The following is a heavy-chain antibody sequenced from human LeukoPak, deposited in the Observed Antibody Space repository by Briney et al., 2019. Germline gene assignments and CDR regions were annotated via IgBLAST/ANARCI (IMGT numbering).Heavy chain of an antibody. CDR2: TSSSSSTI. J-gene: IGHJ4*02. CDR3: ARGRYCSSTSCYFDY. Sequence: GGSLRLSCAASGFTFSSYSMNWVRQAPGKVLEWVSYTSSSSSTIYYADSVKGRFTISRDNAKNSLYLQMNSLRAEGTAVYYCARGRYCSSTSCYFDYWGQGTLVTVSS. CDR1: GFTFSSYS. D-gene: IGHD2-2*01. V-gene: IGHV3-48*01.